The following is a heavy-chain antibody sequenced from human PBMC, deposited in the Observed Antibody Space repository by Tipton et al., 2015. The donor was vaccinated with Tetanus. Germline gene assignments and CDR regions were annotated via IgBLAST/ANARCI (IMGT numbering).Heavy chain of an antibody. D-gene: IGHD4-17*01. CDR2: IYYSGST. CDR1: GGSISSYY. CDR3: ARGRDDYGDYNPVDY. J-gene: IGHJ4*02. V-gene: IGHV4-59*01. Sequence: TLSLTCTVSGGSISSYYWSWIRQPPGKGLEWIGYIYYSGSTNYNPSLKSRVTISVDTSKNQFSLKLSSVTAADTAVYYCARGRDDYGDYNPVDYWGQGTLVTDSS.